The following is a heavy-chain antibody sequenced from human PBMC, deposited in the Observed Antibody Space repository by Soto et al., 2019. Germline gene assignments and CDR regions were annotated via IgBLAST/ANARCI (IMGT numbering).Heavy chain of an antibody. CDR2: IYYSGST. D-gene: IGHD4-4*01. CDR1: GGSISSGGYY. V-gene: IGHV4-31*03. CDR3: ARGVDSNYFYYYYYYGMDV. Sequence: SETLSLTCTVSGGSISSGGYYWSWIRQHPGKGLEWIGYIYYSGSTCYNPSLKSRVTISVDTSKNQFSLKLSSVTAADTAVYYCARGVDSNYFYYYYYYGMDVWGQGTTVTSP. J-gene: IGHJ6*02.